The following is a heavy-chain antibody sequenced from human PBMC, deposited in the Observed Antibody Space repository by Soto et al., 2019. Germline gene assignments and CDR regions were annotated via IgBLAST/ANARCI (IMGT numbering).Heavy chain of an antibody. V-gene: IGHV3-30*18. CDR1: GFTFSSYG. J-gene: IGHJ4*02. Sequence: TGGSLRLSCAASGFTFSSYGMHWVRQAPGKGLEWVAVISYDGSNKYYADSVKGRFTISRDNSKNTLYLQMNSLRAEDTAVYYCAKSARGFGIPFDYWGQGTLVTVSS. CDR2: ISYDGSNK. CDR3: AKSARGFGIPFDY. D-gene: IGHD3-10*01.